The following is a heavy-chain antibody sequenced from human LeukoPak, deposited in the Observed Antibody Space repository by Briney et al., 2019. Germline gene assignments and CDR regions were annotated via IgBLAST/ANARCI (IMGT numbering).Heavy chain of an antibody. V-gene: IGHV3-30*02. J-gene: IGHJ4*02. Sequence: QTGGSLRLSCAASGFTFGSYGLHWVRQAPGRGLEWVAFIHYDGSKKYYADSVRGRFTISRDNFKNTLYLQMNSLRAEDTAVYYCARDNADSGPLEYWGQGTLVTVSS. CDR3: ARDNADSGPLEY. CDR2: IHYDGSKK. CDR1: GFTFGSYG. D-gene: IGHD3-10*01.